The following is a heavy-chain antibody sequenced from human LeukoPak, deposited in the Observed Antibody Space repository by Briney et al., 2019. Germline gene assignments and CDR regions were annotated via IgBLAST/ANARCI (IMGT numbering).Heavy chain of an antibody. CDR3: ARVSVGGAVIYAFDI. D-gene: IGHD6-19*01. CDR2: LSGSSVYI. Sequence: PGGSLRLSCAASAFTFISSTMNWVRPATGKWLEWVSSLSGSSVYIFYADSMKCRFTITRDNAKNSLYLQTTGLRGDDTAVYYCARVSVGGAVIYAFDIWGQGTMVTVSS. CDR1: AFTFISST. V-gene: IGHV3-21*01. J-gene: IGHJ3*02.